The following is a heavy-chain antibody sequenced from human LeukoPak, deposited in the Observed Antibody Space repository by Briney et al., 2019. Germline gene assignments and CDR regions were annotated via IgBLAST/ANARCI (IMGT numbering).Heavy chain of an antibody. V-gene: IGHV3-21*01. CDR3: ARDRYGDYAVDY. J-gene: IGHJ4*02. D-gene: IGHD4-17*01. Sequence: PGGSLRLSCAASGFTFTTYTMNWVRQAPGEGLEWVSSITSSSYIHYADSVRGRFTISRDNAKNSLYLQMSSLRAEDKAVYYCARDRYGDYAVDYWGQGTLVTVSS. CDR1: GFTFTTYT. CDR2: ITSSSYI.